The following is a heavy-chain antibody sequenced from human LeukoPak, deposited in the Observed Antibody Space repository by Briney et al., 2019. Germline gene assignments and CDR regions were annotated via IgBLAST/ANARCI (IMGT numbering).Heavy chain of an antibody. CDR1: GFIFSSYW. V-gene: IGHV3-7*03. CDR2: IKEDGSKK. Sequence: GGSLRLSCAASGFIFSSYWMNWVRRAPGKGLEWLANIKEDGSKKYYVDSVKGRFTISRDNAKNSLYLQMDSLRAEDTAVYYCARDPGRQYSSIADVWGQGTTVTVSS. CDR3: ARDPGRQYSSIADV. D-gene: IGHD6-19*01. J-gene: IGHJ6*02.